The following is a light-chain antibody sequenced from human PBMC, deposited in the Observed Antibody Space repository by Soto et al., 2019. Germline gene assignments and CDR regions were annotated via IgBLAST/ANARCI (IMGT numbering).Light chain of an antibody. V-gene: IGKV3-15*01. CDR1: QSVSSN. Sequence: EIVMTQSPATLSVSPGERATLSCRASQSVSSNLAWYQQKPGQAPRLLIYGASTRATGIPARFSGSGSGTEFTLTISSLQSEDFAVYDGQQYNNWPPLTLGGGTKVEIK. CDR3: QQYNNWPPLT. CDR2: GAS. J-gene: IGKJ4*01.